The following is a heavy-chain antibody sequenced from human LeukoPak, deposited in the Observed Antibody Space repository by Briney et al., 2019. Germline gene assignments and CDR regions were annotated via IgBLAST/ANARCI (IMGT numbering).Heavy chain of an antibody. J-gene: IGHJ4*02. CDR3: ARDDRGYCSSTSCYTGTRFDY. D-gene: IGHD2-2*02. CDR1: GGTFSSYG. CDR2: IIPILGIA. V-gene: IGHV1-69*04. Sequence: GASVKVSCKASGGTFSSYGISWVRQAPGQGLEWMGRIIPILGIANYAQKFQGRVTITADKSTSTAYMELSSLGSEDTAVYYCARDDRGYCSSTSCYTGTRFDYWGQGTLVTVSS.